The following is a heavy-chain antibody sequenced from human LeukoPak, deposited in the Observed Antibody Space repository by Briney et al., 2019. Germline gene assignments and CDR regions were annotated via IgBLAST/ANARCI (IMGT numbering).Heavy chain of an antibody. V-gene: IGHV4-61*01. CDR1: GGSVSSGSYY. Sequence: SETLSLTCTVSGGSVSSGSYYWSWIRQPPGKGLEWIGYIYYSGSTNYNPSLKSRVTISVDTSKNLFSLKVSSVTAADTAVYYCARGRSNYYGMDVWGQGTTVTVSS. J-gene: IGHJ6*02. CDR2: IYYSGST. D-gene: IGHD1-26*01. CDR3: ARGRSNYYGMDV.